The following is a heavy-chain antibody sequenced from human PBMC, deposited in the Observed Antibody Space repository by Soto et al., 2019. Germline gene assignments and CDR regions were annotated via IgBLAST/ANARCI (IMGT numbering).Heavy chain of an antibody. Sequence: LRVSCAASGFTFSSYSMNWVRQAPGKGLEWVSSISSSSSYIYYADSVKGRFTISRDNAKNSLYLQMNSLRAEDTAVYYCARDRYDSSGYYSPYNWFDPWGQGTLVTVSS. CDR2: ISSSSSYI. V-gene: IGHV3-21*01. CDR1: GFTFSSYS. CDR3: ARDRYDSSGYYSPYNWFDP. D-gene: IGHD3-22*01. J-gene: IGHJ5*02.